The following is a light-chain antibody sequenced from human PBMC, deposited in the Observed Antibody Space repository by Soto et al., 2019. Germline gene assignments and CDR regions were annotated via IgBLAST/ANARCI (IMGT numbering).Light chain of an antibody. J-gene: IGKJ5*01. CDR1: QDIRNY. Sequence: DIQLTQSPSFVSTSVGDRVTITCRASQDIRNYLAWYQQKPGKAPKVLIYAASTLLSGVPSRFSGSGSGTEFSLTISSLQPEDFATYYCQQYNSYPYTFXQGTRLEI. V-gene: IGKV1-9*01. CDR3: QQYNSYPYT. CDR2: AAS.